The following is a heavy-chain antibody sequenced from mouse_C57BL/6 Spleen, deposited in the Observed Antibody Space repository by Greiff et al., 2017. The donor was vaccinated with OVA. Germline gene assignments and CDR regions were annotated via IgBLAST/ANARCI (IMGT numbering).Heavy chain of an antibody. CDR1: GYSITSGYY. D-gene: IGHD2-3*01. V-gene: IGHV3-6*01. J-gene: IGHJ4*01. Sequence: EVQLVESGPGLVKPSQSLSLTCSVTGYSITSGYYWNWIRQFPGNKLEWMGYISYDGSNNYNPSLKNRISITRDTSKNQFFLKLNSVTTEDTATYYCAVDGYYVFMDYWGQGTSVTVSS. CDR3: AVDGYYVFMDY. CDR2: ISYDGSN.